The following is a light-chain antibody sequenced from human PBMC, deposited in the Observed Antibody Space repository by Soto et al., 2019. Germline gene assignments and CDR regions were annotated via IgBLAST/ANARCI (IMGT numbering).Light chain of an antibody. CDR2: AAS. CDR1: QDISSY. CDR3: QQFNSYPLT. V-gene: IGKV1-9*01. J-gene: IGKJ4*01. Sequence: DIQLTQSPSFVSASVGDRVTITCRASQDISSYLAWYQQKPGKAPKLLIYAASTLHSGVPSRFSGSGSGTEFTLSISSLQPEDSATYYCQQFNSYPLTFGGGTKVEIK.